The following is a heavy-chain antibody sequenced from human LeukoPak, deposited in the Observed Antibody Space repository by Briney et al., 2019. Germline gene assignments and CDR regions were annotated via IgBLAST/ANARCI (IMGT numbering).Heavy chain of an antibody. CDR1: GFTFSSYG. Sequence: GGSLRLSCAASGFTFSSYGMHWVRQAPGKGLEWVAFIRYDGSNKYYADSVKGRFTISRDNSKNTLYLHVNSLRPEDTAVYYCAKDLGVTGTTGADYWGQGTLVTVSS. D-gene: IGHD1-14*01. CDR3: AKDLGVTGTTGADY. J-gene: IGHJ4*02. CDR2: IRYDGSNK. V-gene: IGHV3-30*02.